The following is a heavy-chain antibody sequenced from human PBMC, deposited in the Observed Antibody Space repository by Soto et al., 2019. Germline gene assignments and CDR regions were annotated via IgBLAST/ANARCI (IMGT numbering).Heavy chain of an antibody. CDR1: GGTFSSYA. J-gene: IGHJ6*02. V-gene: IGHV1-69*13. D-gene: IGHD2-8*01. CDR2: IIPIFGTA. Sequence: GASVKVSCKASGGTFSSYAISWVRQAPGQGLEWMGGIIPIFGTANYAQKFQGRVTITADESTSTAYMELSSLRSEDTAVYYCASLGYCTNGVCYPGVDYYYGMDVWGQGTTVPVSS. CDR3: ASLGYCTNGVCYPGVDYYYGMDV.